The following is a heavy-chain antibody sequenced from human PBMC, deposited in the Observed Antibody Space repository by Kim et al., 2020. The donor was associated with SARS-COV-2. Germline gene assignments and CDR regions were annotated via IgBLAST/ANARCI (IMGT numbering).Heavy chain of an antibody. D-gene: IGHD3-3*01. CDR1: GGSISSYY. V-gene: IGHV4-59*13. CDR3: ARASSITIFGVVIIQGFDY. Sequence: SETLSLTCTVSGGSISSYYWSWIRQPPGKGLEWIGYIYYSGSTNYNPSLKSRVTISVDTSKNQFSLKLSSVTAADTAVYYRARASSITIFGVVIIQGFDYWGQGTLVTVSS. J-gene: IGHJ4*02. CDR2: IYYSGST.